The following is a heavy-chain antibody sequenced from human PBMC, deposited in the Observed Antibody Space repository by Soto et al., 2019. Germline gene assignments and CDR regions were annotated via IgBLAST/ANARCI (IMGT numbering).Heavy chain of an antibody. Sequence: SETLSLTCTVSGGSISSGDYYWSWIRQPPGKGLEWIGYIYYSGSTYYNPSLKSRVTISVDTSKNQFSLKLSSVTAADTAVYYCARLSVEYYYDSSGYYPDYWGQGTLVTVSS. D-gene: IGHD3-22*01. CDR2: IYYSGST. V-gene: IGHV4-30-4*01. CDR1: GGSISSGDYY. J-gene: IGHJ4*02. CDR3: ARLSVEYYYDSSGYYPDY.